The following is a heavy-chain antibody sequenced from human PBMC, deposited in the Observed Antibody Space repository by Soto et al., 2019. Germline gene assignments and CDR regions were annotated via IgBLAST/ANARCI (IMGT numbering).Heavy chain of an antibody. V-gene: IGHV3-11*05. CDR2: ISSSSSYT. D-gene: IGHD1-26*01. J-gene: IGHJ4*02. CDR3: AREVGDHNFDY. CDR1: GFTFSDYY. Sequence: GGSLRLSCAASGFTFSDYYMSWIRQAPGKGLEWVSYISSSSSYTNYADSVKGRFTISRDNAKNSLYLQMNSLRAEDTAVYYCAREVGDHNFDYWGQGTLVTVSS.